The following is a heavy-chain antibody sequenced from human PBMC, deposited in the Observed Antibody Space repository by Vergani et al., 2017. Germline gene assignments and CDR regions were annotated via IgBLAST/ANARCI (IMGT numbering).Heavy chain of an antibody. CDR1: GGSISSGGYY. V-gene: IGHV4-31*03. CDR3: ARETRRFLEWLSPYNWFDP. D-gene: IGHD3-3*01. Sequence: QVQLQESGPGLVKPSQTLSLTCTVSGGSISSGGYYWSWIRQHPGKGLEWIGYIYYSGSTYYNPSLKSRVTISVDTSKNQFSLKLSSVTAADTAVYYCARETRRFLEWLSPYNWFDPWGQGTLVTVSS. CDR2: IYYSGST. J-gene: IGHJ5*02.